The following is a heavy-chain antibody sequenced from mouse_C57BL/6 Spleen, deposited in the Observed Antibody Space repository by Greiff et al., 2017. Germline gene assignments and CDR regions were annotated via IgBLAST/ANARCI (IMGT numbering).Heavy chain of an antibody. CDR3: ARDGFDY. CDR1: GFTFSDYG. J-gene: IGHJ2*01. Sequence: EVKLMESGGGLVKPGGSLKLSCAASGFTFSDYGMHWVRQAPEKGLEWVAYISSGSSTIYYADTVKGRFTISRDNAKNTLLPQMTSLRSEDTAMYYCARDGFDYWGQGTTLTVSS. V-gene: IGHV5-17*01. CDR2: ISSGSSTI. D-gene: IGHD2-3*01.